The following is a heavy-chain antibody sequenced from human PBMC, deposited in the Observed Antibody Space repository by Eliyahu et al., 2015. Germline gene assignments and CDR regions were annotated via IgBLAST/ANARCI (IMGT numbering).Heavy chain of an antibody. CDR3: TYFDY. V-gene: IGHV3-30*03. CDR2: ISDDGTKK. Sequence: SKYGIHWVRQAPGKGLEWVAVISDDGTKKHYADSVKGRFTISRDNSKNTLYLQMNSLTTEDTAVYFCTYFDYWGQGTLVTVSS. J-gene: IGHJ4*02. CDR1: SKYG.